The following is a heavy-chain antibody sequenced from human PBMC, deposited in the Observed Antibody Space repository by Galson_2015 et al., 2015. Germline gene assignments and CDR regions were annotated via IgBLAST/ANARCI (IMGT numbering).Heavy chain of an antibody. D-gene: IGHD2-15*01. Sequence: SLRLSCAASGLTFDDYAMHWVRQAPGKGLEWVSGISWNSGSIGYADSVKGRFTISRDNAKNSLYLQMNSLRAEDTALYYCAKDGERCSVGSCYHSGEDYWGQGTLVTVSS. CDR1: GLTFDDYA. CDR3: AKDGERCSVGSCYHSGEDY. V-gene: IGHV3-9*01. CDR2: ISWNSGSI. J-gene: IGHJ4*02.